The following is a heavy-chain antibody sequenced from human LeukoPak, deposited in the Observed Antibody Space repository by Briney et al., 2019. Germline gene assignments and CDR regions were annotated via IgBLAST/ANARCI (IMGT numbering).Heavy chain of an antibody. D-gene: IGHD3-10*01. Sequence: GGSLRLSCAASGFTFSSYWMHWVRQAPGKGLVWVSRIKSGGSSTTYADSVKGRFTISRDNAKNTLYLQMNSLRAEDTAVYYCATNYYGSGPDHWGQGTLVTVSS. CDR3: ATNYYGSGPDH. CDR1: GFTFSSYW. J-gene: IGHJ4*02. V-gene: IGHV3-74*01. CDR2: IKSGGSST.